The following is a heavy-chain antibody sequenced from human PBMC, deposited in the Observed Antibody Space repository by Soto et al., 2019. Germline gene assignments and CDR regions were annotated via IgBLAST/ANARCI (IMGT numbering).Heavy chain of an antibody. CDR3: ASTGWNPPDY. CDR2: IKEDGSEK. Sequence: EVQLVESGGGLVQPGGSLRLSCEVSGFTFNRHWMSWVRQTPGKGREWVASIKEDGSEKSYVDSVKGRFTISRDNAKNSLFLQMNSLRVEDTPVYYCASTGWNPPDYWGPGTLVTVSS. V-gene: IGHV3-7*01. D-gene: IGHD1-1*01. J-gene: IGHJ4*02. CDR1: GFTFNRHW.